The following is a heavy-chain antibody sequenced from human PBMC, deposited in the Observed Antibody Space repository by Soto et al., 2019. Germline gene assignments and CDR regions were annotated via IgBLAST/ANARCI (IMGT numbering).Heavy chain of an antibody. Sequence: GGSLRLSCAASGFTFSSYAMSWVRQAPGKGLEWVSAISGSGGSTYYADSVKGRFTISRDNSKNTLYLQMNSLRAEDTAVYYCAKDRFPGTTVRGVLFDYWGQGTLVTVSS. J-gene: IGHJ4*02. V-gene: IGHV3-23*01. D-gene: IGHD3-10*01. CDR2: ISGSGGST. CDR3: AKDRFPGTTVRGVLFDY. CDR1: GFTFSSYA.